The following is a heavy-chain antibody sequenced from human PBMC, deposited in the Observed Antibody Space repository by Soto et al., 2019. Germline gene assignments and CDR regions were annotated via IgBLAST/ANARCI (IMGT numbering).Heavy chain of an antibody. CDR3: ARGARDYYGMDV. Sequence: EVQLVESGGGLVKPGGSLRLSCAASGFTFSSYSMNWVRQAPGKGLEWVSVISSSSSYIYYADSVKGRFTISRYNAKNSLYLQMNSLRAEDTAVYYCARGARDYYGMDVWGQGTTFTVSS. V-gene: IGHV3-21*01. J-gene: IGHJ6*02. CDR2: ISSSSSYI. D-gene: IGHD6-6*01. CDR1: GFTFSSYS.